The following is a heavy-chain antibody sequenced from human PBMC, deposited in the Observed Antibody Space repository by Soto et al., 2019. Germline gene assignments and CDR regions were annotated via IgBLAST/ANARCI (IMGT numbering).Heavy chain of an antibody. CDR1: GYTFTSYY. D-gene: IGHD2-21*01. CDR2: MNPNSGNT. Sequence: ASVKVSGKASGYTFTSYYINWVRQATGQGLEWMGWMNPNSGNTGYAQKFQGRVTMTRNTSISTAYMALRSLRSAATAVFYCARGGLVVHLGYYYYGMDVWGQGTRVTVSS. J-gene: IGHJ6*02. CDR3: ARGGLVVHLGYYYYGMDV. V-gene: IGHV1-8*01.